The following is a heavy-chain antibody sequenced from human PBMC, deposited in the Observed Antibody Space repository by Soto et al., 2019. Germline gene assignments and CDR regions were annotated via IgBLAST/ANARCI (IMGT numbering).Heavy chain of an antibody. CDR1: GGSPNTYS. J-gene: IGHJ4*02. CDR2: VYSSGST. CDR3: ARELPYNWNDRPFDY. D-gene: IGHD1-20*01. V-gene: IGHV4-59*01. Sequence: PSEKLPLPSVVSGGSPNTYSWLWIRQPPRKGLQWIGYVYSSGSTKYNPSLKSRVTMSVDTSKNQFSLQLTSVTAADTSVYYCARELPYNWNDRPFDYLGQG.